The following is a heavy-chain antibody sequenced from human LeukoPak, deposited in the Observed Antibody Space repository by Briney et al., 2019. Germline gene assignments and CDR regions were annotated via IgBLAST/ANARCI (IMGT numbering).Heavy chain of an antibody. Sequence: SETLSLTCSVSGGSISGYFWTWIRQPPGKGLEWIGYIYYSGNTNYKPSLKSRVTISVDTSKNQFSLKLSSVTAADTAVYFCARITGVTGTTDYWGQGTLVTVSS. D-gene: IGHD1-7*01. CDR1: GGSISGYF. CDR2: IYYSGNT. V-gene: IGHV4-59*01. J-gene: IGHJ4*02. CDR3: ARITGVTGTTDY.